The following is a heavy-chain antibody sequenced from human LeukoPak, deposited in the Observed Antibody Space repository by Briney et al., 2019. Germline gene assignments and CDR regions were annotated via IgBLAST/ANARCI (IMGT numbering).Heavy chain of an antibody. CDR3: AKDPASSIAARRGFDY. Sequence: GRSLRLSCAASGFTFDDYVMHWVRQAPGKGLEWVSGISWNSGSIGYADSVKGRFPISRDNAKNSLYLQMNSLRAEDTALYYCAKDPASSIAARRGFDYWGQGTLVTVSS. V-gene: IGHV3-9*01. CDR2: ISWNSGSI. D-gene: IGHD6-6*01. J-gene: IGHJ4*02. CDR1: GFTFDDYV.